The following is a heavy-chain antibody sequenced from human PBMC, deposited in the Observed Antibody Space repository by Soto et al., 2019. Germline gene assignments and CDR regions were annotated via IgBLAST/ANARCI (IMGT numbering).Heavy chain of an antibody. D-gene: IGHD3-9*01. J-gene: IGHJ4*02. CDR2: ISGSGGST. CDR3: SGGYFDWLFNFDY. V-gene: IGHV3-23*01. CDR1: GFTFSSYA. Sequence: GGSLRLSCAASGFTFSSYAMSWVRQAPGKGLEWVSAISGSGGSTYYADSVKGRFTISRDNSKNTLYLQMNSLRAEDTAVYYCSGGYFDWLFNFDYWGQGTLVTVSS.